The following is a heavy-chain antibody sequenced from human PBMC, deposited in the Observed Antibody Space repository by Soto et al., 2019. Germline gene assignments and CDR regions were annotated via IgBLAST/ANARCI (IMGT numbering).Heavy chain of an antibody. V-gene: IGHV1-46*01. D-gene: IGHD3-22*01. Sequence: QVQLVQSGAEVKKPGASVKVSCKASGYTFTSYYMHWVRQAPGQGLEWVGIINPSGGSTSYALKFQGRVTMTRDTPTSTVYMELSSLRSEDTAVYYCARALSAYDSSGLPFDYWGQGTLVTVSS. CDR2: INPSGGST. J-gene: IGHJ4*02. CDR3: ARALSAYDSSGLPFDY. CDR1: GYTFTSYY.